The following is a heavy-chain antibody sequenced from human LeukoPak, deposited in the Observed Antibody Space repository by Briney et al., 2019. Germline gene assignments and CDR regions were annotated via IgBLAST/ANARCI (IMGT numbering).Heavy chain of an antibody. J-gene: IGHJ5*02. Sequence: SETLSLTCTVSGGSISRRTYYWGWIRQPPGKGLEWIGSIYYSANTYSNPSLRSRVTISVDTSKNQFSLRLNSVTAADTAVYYCARLDYSNFWFDPWGQGTLVTVSS. CDR3: ARLDYSNFWFDP. V-gene: IGHV4-39*01. CDR2: IYYSANT. D-gene: IGHD4-11*01. CDR1: GGSISRRTYY.